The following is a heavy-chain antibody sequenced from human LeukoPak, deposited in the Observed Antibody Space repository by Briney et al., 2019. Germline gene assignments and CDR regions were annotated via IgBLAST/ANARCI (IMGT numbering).Heavy chain of an antibody. J-gene: IGHJ3*02. Sequence: SETLSLTCTVSGGSISSGDYYWSWIRQPPGKGLEWFGYIYYSGSTYYNPSLKTRVTISVETSKNQFSLKLSSVTAADTAVYYCARWGDYGDYAYAFDIWGQGTMVTVSS. D-gene: IGHD4-17*01. V-gene: IGHV4-30-4*01. CDR3: ARWGDYGDYAYAFDI. CDR1: GGSISSGDYY. CDR2: IYYSGST.